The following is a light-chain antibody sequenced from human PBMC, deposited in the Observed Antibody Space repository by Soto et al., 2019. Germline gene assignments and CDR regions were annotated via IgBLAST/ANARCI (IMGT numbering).Light chain of an antibody. CDR3: CSYAGSYSYV. CDR1: SSDVGAYNY. V-gene: IGLV2-11*01. Sequence: QSVLTQPRSVSGSPGQSVTISCTGTSSDVGAYNYVSWNQQHPGKAPKLMIYDVSKRPSGVPDRFSGSKSGNTASLTISGLQAEDEADYYCCSYAGSYSYVFGTGTKVTVL. J-gene: IGLJ1*01. CDR2: DVS.